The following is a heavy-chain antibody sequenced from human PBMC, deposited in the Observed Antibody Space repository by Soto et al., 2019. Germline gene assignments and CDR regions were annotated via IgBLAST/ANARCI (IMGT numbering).Heavy chain of an antibody. CDR3: ASEEAFGNERAFGF. CDR2: IFPGDSDI. J-gene: IGHJ4*02. V-gene: IGHV5-51*01. D-gene: IGHD3-16*01. CDR1: GYSFTNSW. Sequence: EVQLVQSGAEVKKPGESLKISCKVSGYSFTNSWIGWVRQKPGKGLEWLGMIFPGDSDIRYSPSFQGRVSVSADKSITTAYLQLRGLRASDNAMYYCASEEAFGNERAFGFWGQGTRVTVSS.